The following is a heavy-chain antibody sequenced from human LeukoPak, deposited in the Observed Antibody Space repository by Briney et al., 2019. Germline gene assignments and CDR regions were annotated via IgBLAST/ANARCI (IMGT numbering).Heavy chain of an antibody. J-gene: IGHJ4*02. V-gene: IGHV3-74*01. CDR2: INSDESTI. CDR3: GRGMRDYYGLDY. CDR1: GFTFSSYW. D-gene: IGHD3-10*01. Sequence: GGSLRLSCAASGFTFSSYWMHWVRQAPGKGLVWVSRINSDESTINYADSVKGRFTISRDNAENTLYLQMNSLRAEDTAVYYYGRGMRDYYGLDYWGQGILVTVSS.